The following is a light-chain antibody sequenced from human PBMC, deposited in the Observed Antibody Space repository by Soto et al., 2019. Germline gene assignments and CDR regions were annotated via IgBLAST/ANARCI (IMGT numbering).Light chain of an antibody. CDR3: QQYNSYSWT. CDR2: DAS. Sequence: DMQMTQTPSTLSASVGDKVTITCLVSQSISSWLACYQRKPGKAPKLLIYDASRLESGVPSRFSGSGSGTEFTLTISSLQPDDFATYYCQQYNSYSWTFGQGTKVDIK. J-gene: IGKJ1*01. V-gene: IGKV1-5*01. CDR1: QSISSW.